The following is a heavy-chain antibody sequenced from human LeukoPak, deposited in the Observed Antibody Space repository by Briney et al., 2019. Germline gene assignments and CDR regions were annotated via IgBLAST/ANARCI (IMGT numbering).Heavy chain of an antibody. CDR2: INHSGST. CDR3: AREDYDSRVFDY. D-gene: IGHD3-22*01. V-gene: IGHV4-34*01. J-gene: IGHJ4*02. CDR1: SGSFSGYY. Sequence: SETLSLTCAVYSGSFSGYYWSWIRQPPGKGLEWIGEINHSGSTNYNPSLKSRVTISVDTSKNQFSLKLSSVTAADTAVYYCAREDYDSRVFDYWGQGTLVTVSS.